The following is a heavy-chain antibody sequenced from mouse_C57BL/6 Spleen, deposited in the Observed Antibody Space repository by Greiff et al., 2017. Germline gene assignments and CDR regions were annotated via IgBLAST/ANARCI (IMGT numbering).Heavy chain of an antibody. J-gene: IGHJ3*01. CDR2: IWRGGST. CDR3: AKNERVTGAAWFAY. CDR1: GFSLTSYG. Sequence: VQLQQSGPGLVQPSQSLSITCTVSGFSLTSYGVHWVRQSPGKGLEWLGVIWRGGSTDYNAAFMSRLSITKDNSKSQVFFKMNSLQADDTAIYDCAKNERVTGAAWFAYWGQGTLVTVSA. D-gene: IGHD4-1*01. V-gene: IGHV2-5*01.